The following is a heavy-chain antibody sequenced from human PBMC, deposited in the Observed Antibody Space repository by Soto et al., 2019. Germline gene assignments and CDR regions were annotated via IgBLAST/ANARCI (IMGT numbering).Heavy chain of an antibody. Sequence: SETLSLTCAVSGGSISGNNWWTWVRQPPGKGLEWVGEIHSSGTSNYSPSLESRVSISLDKSKNHFSLRLRSVTTADTAVYYCATRTGPLLWGQGTVVTVSS. CDR1: GGSISGNNW. CDR3: ATRTGPLL. CDR2: IHSSGTS. V-gene: IGHV4-4*02. J-gene: IGHJ4*02.